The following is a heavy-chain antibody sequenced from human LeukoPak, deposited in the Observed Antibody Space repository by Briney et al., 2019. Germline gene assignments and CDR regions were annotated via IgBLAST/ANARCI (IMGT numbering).Heavy chain of an antibody. CDR3: ARSVDTSMVGDY. CDR1: GGSFSGYY. J-gene: IGHJ4*02. CDR2: IYYSGST. D-gene: IGHD5-18*01. Sequence: SETLSLTCAVYGGSFSGYYWSWIRQPPGKGLEWIGYIYYSGSTNYNPSLKNRVTISLDTSKNQFSLKLNSVTAADTAVYYCARSVDTSMVGDYWGQGTLVTVPS. V-gene: IGHV4-59*01.